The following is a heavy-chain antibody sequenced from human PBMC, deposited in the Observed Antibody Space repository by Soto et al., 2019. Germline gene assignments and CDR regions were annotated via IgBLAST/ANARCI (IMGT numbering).Heavy chain of an antibody. CDR2: IYYSGST. D-gene: IGHD4-17*01. CDR1: GGSVSSASYY. CDR3: ARGGDYYYYYGMDV. J-gene: IGHJ6*02. Sequence: SETLSLTCTVSGGSVSSASYYWSWIRQPPGKGLEWIGYIYYSGSTNYNPSLKSRVTISVDTSKNQFSLKLNSVTAADTAVYYCARGGDYYYYYGMDVWGQGTTVTVSS. V-gene: IGHV4-61*01.